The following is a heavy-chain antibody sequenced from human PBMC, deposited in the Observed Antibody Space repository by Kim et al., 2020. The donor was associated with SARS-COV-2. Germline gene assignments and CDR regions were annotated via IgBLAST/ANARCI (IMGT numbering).Heavy chain of an antibody. CDR1: GYTFTSYG. CDR2: ISAYNGNT. Sequence: ASVKVSCKASGYTFTSYGISWVRQAPGQGLEWMGWISAYNGNTNYAQKLQGRVTMTTDTSTSTAYMELRSLRSDDTAVYYCARDGVVVAVDGSPYYYYGMDVWGQGTTVTVSS. CDR3: ARDGVVVAVDGSPYYYYGMDV. J-gene: IGHJ6*02. D-gene: IGHD2-15*01. V-gene: IGHV1-18*04.